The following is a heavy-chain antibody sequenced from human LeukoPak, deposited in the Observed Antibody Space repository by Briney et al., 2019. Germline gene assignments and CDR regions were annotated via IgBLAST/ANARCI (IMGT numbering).Heavy chain of an antibody. CDR3: ARDRRVVGGAHGGDHAFDI. CDR2: IYYSGST. Sequence: SETLSLSCTVSGGSISGYYWSWIRQPPGKGLEWIGFIYYSGSTNYNPSLKSPVTISLDTSKNQFSLRLSSVTAADTAVYYCARDRRVVGGAHGGDHAFDIWGQGTMVTVSS. V-gene: IGHV4-59*01. CDR1: GGSISGYY. J-gene: IGHJ3*02. D-gene: IGHD2-21*01.